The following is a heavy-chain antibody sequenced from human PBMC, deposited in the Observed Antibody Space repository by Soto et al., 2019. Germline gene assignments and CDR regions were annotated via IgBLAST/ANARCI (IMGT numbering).Heavy chain of an antibody. CDR2: ISSSGSTM. D-gene: IGHD3-22*01. J-gene: IGHJ3*02. Sequence: EVQLVESGGGLVQPGGSPRLSCAASGFTFSSYEMNWVRQAPGKGLEWVSYISSSGSTMYYADSVKGRFTISRDNAKNSLFLQMNSLRAEDTAVYYCAREGSGYYSDAFDIWGQGTMVTVSS. CDR1: GFTFSSYE. CDR3: AREGSGYYSDAFDI. V-gene: IGHV3-48*03.